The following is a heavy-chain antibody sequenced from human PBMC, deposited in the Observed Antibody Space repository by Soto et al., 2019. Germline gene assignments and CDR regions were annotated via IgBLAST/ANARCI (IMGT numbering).Heavy chain of an antibody. CDR3: ARFSGSYTRGLDY. CDR2: SRNKANSYST. V-gene: IGHV3-72*01. Sequence: EVQLVESGGGLVQPGGSLRLSCAASGFTFSDHYMDWVRQAPGKGLEWVGRSRNKANSYSTEYAASVKGRLTISRDESNNSLYLQMNSLKTEDTAVYYCARFSGSYTRGLDYWGQGTLVTVSS. CDR1: GFTFSDHY. J-gene: IGHJ4*02. D-gene: IGHD1-26*01.